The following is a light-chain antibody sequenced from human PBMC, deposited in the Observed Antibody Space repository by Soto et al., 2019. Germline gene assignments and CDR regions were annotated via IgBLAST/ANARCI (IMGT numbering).Light chain of an antibody. J-gene: IGKJ1*01. CDR3: QQYAGTPWT. CDR1: QSISSSF. V-gene: IGKV3-20*01. CDR2: GAS. Sequence: VLTQSPGTLSLSPGERATLSCRASQSISSSFLAWYQQKPGQAPRLLIYGASSRATGIPDRFSGSGSGTDFTLTISRLEPEDFAVYYCQQYAGTPWTFGQGTKVEIK.